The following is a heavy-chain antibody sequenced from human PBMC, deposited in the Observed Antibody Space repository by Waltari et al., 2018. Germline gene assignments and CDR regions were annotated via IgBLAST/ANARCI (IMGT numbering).Heavy chain of an antibody. D-gene: IGHD3-22*01. V-gene: IGHV3-30*01. CDR1: GFTFSSYA. CDR3: ARVLEDSSGYYFDY. CDR2: ISYDGSNK. J-gene: IGHJ4*02. Sequence: QVQLVESGGGVVQPGRSLRLSCAASGFTFSSYAMHWVRQAPGKGLEWVAVISYDGSNKDYADSVKGRFTISRDNSKNTLYLQMNSLRAEDTAVYYCARVLEDSSGYYFDYWGQGTLVTVSS.